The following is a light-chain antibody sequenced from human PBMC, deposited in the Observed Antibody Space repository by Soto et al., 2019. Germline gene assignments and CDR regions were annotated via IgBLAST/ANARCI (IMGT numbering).Light chain of an antibody. V-gene: IGLV2-14*01. CDR2: DVS. CDR3: SSYTSSDQV. J-gene: IGLJ1*01. CDR1: SSDVGGYNY. Sequence: QSALTQPASVSGSPGQSITISCTGTSSDVGGYNYVSWYQQHPGKAPKLMIYDVSNRPSGVSKRFSGSKSGNTASLTISGLQAEDEADYYCSSYTSSDQVFGTGTKLTVL.